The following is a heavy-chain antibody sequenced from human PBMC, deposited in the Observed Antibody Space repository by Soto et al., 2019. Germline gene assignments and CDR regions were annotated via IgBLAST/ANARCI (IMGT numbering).Heavy chain of an antibody. CDR3: ASTYYDFWSGPATAYGMDI. Sequence: PSETLSLTWAVYGGSFSCYYWSWIRQPPGKGLEWIGEINHSGSTNYNPSLKSRVTISVDTSKNQFSLKLSSVTAADTAVYYCASTYYDFWSGPATAYGMDIWGQGTTVTVSS. CDR2: INHSGST. CDR1: GGSFSCYY. V-gene: IGHV4-34*01. J-gene: IGHJ6*02. D-gene: IGHD3-3*01.